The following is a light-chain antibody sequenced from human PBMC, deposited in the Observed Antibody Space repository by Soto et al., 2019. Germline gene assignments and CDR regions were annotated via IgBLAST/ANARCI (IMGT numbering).Light chain of an antibody. Sequence: EIVLTQSPGTLSLSPGERATLSCRASQSVSSSYLAWNQQKPGQAPRLLIYGASSRATGIPDRFSGSGSGTGFTLTISRLYHEALAVYYCQQYGSSPRTFGQGTRLEIK. CDR3: QQYGSSPRT. CDR2: GAS. V-gene: IGKV3-20*01. J-gene: IGKJ5*01. CDR1: QSVSSSY.